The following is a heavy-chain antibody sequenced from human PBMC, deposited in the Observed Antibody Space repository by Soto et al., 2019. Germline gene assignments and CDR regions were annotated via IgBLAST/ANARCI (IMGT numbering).Heavy chain of an antibody. CDR1: GGSISGHS. V-gene: IGHV4-4*07. D-gene: IGHD5-12*01. CDR2: IYPSGST. CDR3: VRGRSYSVYDF. Sequence: PSETLSLTSTVSGGSISGHSWIWIRQPAGKGLEWIGHIYPSGSTSYNPSLRSRVTMSLDTSSNQIFLNLTSVTAADTAVFYCVRGRSYSVYDFWGPGTLVTVSS. J-gene: IGHJ4*02.